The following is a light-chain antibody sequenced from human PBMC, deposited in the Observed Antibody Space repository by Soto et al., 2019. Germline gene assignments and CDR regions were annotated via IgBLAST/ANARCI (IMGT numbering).Light chain of an antibody. CDR3: AKGDDNSSGRV. CDR2: SND. V-gene: IGLV1-47*02. CDR1: SSNIGKNP. J-gene: IGLJ2*01. Sequence: QSELTQPPSASGPPGERVTISCSGSSSNIGKNPVYWYQHHPGTAPSLLIYSNDQRPSVVPHRFSCSTSGTSASLAISVLRSEDEADYYCAKGDDNSSGRVFGGGTKLTVL.